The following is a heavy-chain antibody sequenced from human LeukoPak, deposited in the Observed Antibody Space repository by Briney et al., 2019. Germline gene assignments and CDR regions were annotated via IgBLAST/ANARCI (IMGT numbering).Heavy chain of an antibody. J-gene: IGHJ4*02. CDR2: IYYSGST. V-gene: IGHV4-59*01. CDR3: AGLNAWTYYYGPGSYSNDY. D-gene: IGHD3-10*01. Sequence: SETLSLTCTVSGGSISNYWSWIRQPPGKGLEWIGYIYYSGSTNYNPSLKSRVTISVDTSKNQFSLKLSSVTAADTAVYYCAGLNAWTYYYGPGSYSNDYWGQGTLVTVSS. CDR1: GGSISNY.